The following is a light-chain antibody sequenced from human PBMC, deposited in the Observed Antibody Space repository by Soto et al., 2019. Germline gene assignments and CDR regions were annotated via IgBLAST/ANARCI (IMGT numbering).Light chain of an antibody. Sequence: DIQMTQSPSTLSASVGDRVTITCRASQNIITWLAWYQRKPGKAPKLLIYKASSLESGVPSRFSGSGSGTEFTLTISSLQPDDFATYYCQQYNSYLYTFGQGTKLEIK. J-gene: IGKJ2*01. CDR1: QNIITW. CDR2: KAS. CDR3: QQYNSYLYT. V-gene: IGKV1-5*03.